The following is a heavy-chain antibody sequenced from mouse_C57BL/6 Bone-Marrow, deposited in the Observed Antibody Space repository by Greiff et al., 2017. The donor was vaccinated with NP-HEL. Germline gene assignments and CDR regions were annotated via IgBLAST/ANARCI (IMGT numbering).Heavy chain of an antibody. D-gene: IGHD2-3*01. CDR2: ISGGGGNT. V-gene: IGHV5-9*01. CDR3: ARHFYVGLCAY. Sequence: DVMLVESGGGLVKPGGSLKLSCAASGFTFSSYTMSWVRQTPEKRLEWVATISGGGGNTYYPDSVKGRFTISGDNAKNTLYLQMRRLGSEDTALYYCARHFYVGLCAYWGQGTLVTVSA. J-gene: IGHJ3*01. CDR1: GFTFSSYT.